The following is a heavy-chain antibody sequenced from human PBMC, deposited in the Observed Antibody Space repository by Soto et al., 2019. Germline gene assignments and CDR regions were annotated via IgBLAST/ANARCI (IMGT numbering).Heavy chain of an antibody. CDR2: ISGSGGST. CDR3: AKEGVAGDLGLPYYFDY. Sequence: EVQLLESGGGLVQPGGSLRLSCAASGFTFSSYAMSWVRQAPGKGLEWVSAISGSGGSTYYADSVKGRFTISRDNSKNTLYLQMNSLRAEDTAVYYCAKEGVAGDLGLPYYFDYWGQGTLVTVSS. J-gene: IGHJ4*02. D-gene: IGHD6-19*01. V-gene: IGHV3-23*01. CDR1: GFTFSSYA.